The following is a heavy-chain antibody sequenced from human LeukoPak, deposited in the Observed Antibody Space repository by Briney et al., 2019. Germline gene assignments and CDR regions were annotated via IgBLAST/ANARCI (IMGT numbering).Heavy chain of an antibody. V-gene: IGHV1-18*01. CDR1: GYTFTSYG. Sequence: ASVKVSCKASGYTFTSYGIGWVRQAPGQGPEWMGWISAYNGNTNYAQKLQGRVTMTTDTSTSTAYMELRSLRSDDTAVYYCARESVRGSIDYWGQGALVTVSS. CDR3: ARESVRGSIDY. J-gene: IGHJ4*02. D-gene: IGHD3-10*01. CDR2: ISAYNGNT.